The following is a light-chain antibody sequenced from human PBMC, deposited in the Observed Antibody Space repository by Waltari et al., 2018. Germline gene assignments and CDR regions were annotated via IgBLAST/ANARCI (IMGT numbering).Light chain of an antibody. CDR3: QQYTDYPFT. V-gene: IGKV1-16*02. CDR1: QGISNH. Sequence: DIQMTQSPSSLSASVGDRVTITCRASQGISNHLAWFQQEPGKAPKSLIYGASSLQSGVSSKFSGSGSGTDFTLTINSLQSEDFATYYCQQYTDYPFTFGPGTKVDIK. CDR2: GAS. J-gene: IGKJ3*01.